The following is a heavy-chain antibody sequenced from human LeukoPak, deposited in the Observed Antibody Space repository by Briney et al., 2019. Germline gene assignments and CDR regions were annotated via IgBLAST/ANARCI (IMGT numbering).Heavy chain of an antibody. Sequence: XXTXXSYGXSWVRQAPXKXXEWVSAISGGGGSTYYADSVKGRFTISRXNSKXTLYLQMNSLRAEDTAVYYXXXXXXXXXXXAXXYWXQGXXXXVSS. V-gene: IGHV3-23*01. J-gene: IGHJ4*02. CDR2: ISGGGGST. CDR1: XXTXXSYG. CDR3: XXXXXXXXXXAXXY.